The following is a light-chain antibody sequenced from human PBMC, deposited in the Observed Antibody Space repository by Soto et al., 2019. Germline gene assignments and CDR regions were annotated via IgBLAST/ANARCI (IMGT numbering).Light chain of an antibody. CDR1: SGHSRDI. J-gene: IGLJ3*02. CDR3: ETWGSPTRV. Sequence: QSVLTQSSSASASLGSSVKLTCTLSSGHSRDIIAWHQQQPGKAPRYLMKLEGSGIYNKGSGVPDRCSGSRYGADRYLTISHLQVEDESDYYCETWGSPTRVFGGGTKLTVL. CDR2: LEGSGIY. V-gene: IGLV4-60*02.